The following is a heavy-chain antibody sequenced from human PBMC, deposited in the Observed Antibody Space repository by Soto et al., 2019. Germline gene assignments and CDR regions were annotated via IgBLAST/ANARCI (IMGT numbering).Heavy chain of an antibody. D-gene: IGHD6-13*01. CDR3: ARPCIYSSNPLCCYYGMDV. CDR2: ISYDGTNE. V-gene: IGHV3-30-3*01. Sequence: QVQLVESGGGVVQPGRSLRLSCAASGFTFSSYPMDWVRQAPGKGLERVAVISYDGTNEHYADSVKGRFTISRDNSKNTLYLQMTSMRAEDTAVYYCARPCIYSSNPLCCYYGMDVWGQGTTVTVSS. CDR1: GFTFSSYP. J-gene: IGHJ6*02.